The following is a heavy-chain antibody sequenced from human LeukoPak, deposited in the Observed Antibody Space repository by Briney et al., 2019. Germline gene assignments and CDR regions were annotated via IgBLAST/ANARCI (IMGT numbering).Heavy chain of an antibody. J-gene: IGHJ4*02. CDR1: GFTFSSYS. V-gene: IGHV3-21*01. CDR3: ARDLSSGWNLGCNY. CDR2: ISSSSSYI. Sequence: GGSLRLSCAASGFTFSSYSMNWVRQAPGKGLEWVSSISSSSSYIYYADSVKGRFTISRDNAKNSLYLQMNSLRAEDTAVYYCARDLSSGWNLGCNYWGQGTLVTVSS. D-gene: IGHD6-19*01.